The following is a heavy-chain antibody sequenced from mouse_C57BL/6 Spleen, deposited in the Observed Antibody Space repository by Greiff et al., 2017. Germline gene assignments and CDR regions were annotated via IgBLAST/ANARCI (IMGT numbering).Heavy chain of an antibody. CDR2: IYPGDGDT. CDR1: GYAFSSSW. J-gene: IGHJ4*01. CDR3: ARTLRLVRYGMDY. V-gene: IGHV1-82*01. Sequence: VQLQQSGPELVKPGASVKISCTASGYAFSSSWMNWVKQRPGKGLEWIGRIYPGDGDTNYNGKFKGKATLTADKSSSTAYMQLSSLTSEDSAVYYCARTLRLVRYGMDYWGQGTSVTVSS. D-gene: IGHD3-2*02.